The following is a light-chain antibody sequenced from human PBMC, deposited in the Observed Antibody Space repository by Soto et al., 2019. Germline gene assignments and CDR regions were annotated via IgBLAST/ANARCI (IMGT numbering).Light chain of an antibody. Sequence: ILLTQSPATLSLSPGERATLSCRASQSFSSYLAWYQQKPGQAPRLLIYDASNRATGIPARFSGSGSGTDFTLTISSLEPEDFAVYYCQQRSNWPPQITFGQGTRLEIK. CDR1: QSFSSY. V-gene: IGKV3-11*01. CDR2: DAS. J-gene: IGKJ5*01. CDR3: QQRSNWPPQIT.